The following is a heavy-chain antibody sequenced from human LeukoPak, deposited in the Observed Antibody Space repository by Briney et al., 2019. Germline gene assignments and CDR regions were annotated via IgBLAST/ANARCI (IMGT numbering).Heavy chain of an antibody. Sequence: PSETLSLTCAVYGGSFSGYYWSWIRQPPGKGLEWIGEINHSGSTNYNPSLKSRVTISVDTSKNQFSLKLSSVTAADTAVYYCATADYGDYSAFDIWGQGTMVTVSS. V-gene: IGHV4-34*01. CDR3: ATADYGDYSAFDI. J-gene: IGHJ3*02. CDR1: GGSFSGYY. CDR2: INHSGST. D-gene: IGHD4-17*01.